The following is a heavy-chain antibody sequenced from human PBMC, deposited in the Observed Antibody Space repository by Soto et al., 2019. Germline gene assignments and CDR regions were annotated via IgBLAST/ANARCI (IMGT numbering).Heavy chain of an antibody. CDR3: AKELQRVGATTGDFDY. CDR2: ISGSGGST. D-gene: IGHD1-26*01. CDR1: GFTFSSYA. V-gene: IGHV3-23*01. J-gene: IGHJ4*02. Sequence: GGSLRLSCAASGFTFSSYAMSWVRQAPGKGLEWVSAISGSGGSTYYADSVNGRFTISRDNSKNTLYLQMNSLRAEDTAVYYCAKELQRVGATTGDFDYWGQGTLVTVSS.